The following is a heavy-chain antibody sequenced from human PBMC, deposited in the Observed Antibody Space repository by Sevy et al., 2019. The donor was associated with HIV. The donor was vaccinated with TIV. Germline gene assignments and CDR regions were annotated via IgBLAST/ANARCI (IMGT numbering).Heavy chain of an antibody. V-gene: IGHV3-30-3*01. Sequence: GGSLRLSCAASGFTFSNYAMHWVRQAPGKGLEWVAVISYDGSNKYYADSVKGRFTISRDNFKNTLHLQMNSLRAEDTAVYYCARDWALGYSDYDYYYYYGMDVWGQGTTVTVSS. J-gene: IGHJ6*02. CDR3: ARDWALGYSDYDYYYYYGMDV. CDR2: ISYDGSNK. D-gene: IGHD4-17*01. CDR1: GFTFSNYA.